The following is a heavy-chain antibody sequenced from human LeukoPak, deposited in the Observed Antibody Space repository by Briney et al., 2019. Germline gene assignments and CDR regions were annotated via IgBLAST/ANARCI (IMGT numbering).Heavy chain of an antibody. V-gene: IGHV1-2*02. CDR2: INPNSGGT. CDR3: AREGRPCIAARSNWFDP. CDR1: GYTFTGYY. Sequence: ASVKVSCKASGYTFTGYYMHWVRQAPGQGLEWMGWINPNSGGTNYAQKFQGRVTMTRDTSISTAYMELSRLRSDDTAVYYCAREGRPCIAARSNWFDPWGQGTLVTVSS. D-gene: IGHD6-6*01. J-gene: IGHJ5*02.